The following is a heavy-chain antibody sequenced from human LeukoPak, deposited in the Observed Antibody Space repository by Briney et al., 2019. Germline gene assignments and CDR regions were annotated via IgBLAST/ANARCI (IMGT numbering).Heavy chain of an antibody. CDR3: ARVAAVARSSYWYFDL. CDR1: GFTFSSYA. Sequence: GGSLRLSCAASGFTFSSYAMHWVRQAPGKGLEWVAVISHDGSNKYYADSVKGRFTISRDNSKNTLYLQMNSLRAEDTAVYYCARVAAVARSSYWYFDLWGRGTLVTVSS. V-gene: IGHV3-30-3*01. D-gene: IGHD6-19*01. J-gene: IGHJ2*01. CDR2: ISHDGSNK.